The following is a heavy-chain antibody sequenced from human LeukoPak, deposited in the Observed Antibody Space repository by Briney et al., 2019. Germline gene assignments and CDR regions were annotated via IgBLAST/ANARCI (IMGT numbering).Heavy chain of an antibody. V-gene: IGHV1-2*02. CDR3: ARSEYSSSKIDY. D-gene: IGHD6-6*01. Sequence: ASVTVSFKASGYTFTDYYMHWVRQAPGQGLEWMGWIDPNSGGTNYAQKFQGRVTMTRDTSISTAYMELSRLRSDDTAVYYCARSEYSSSKIDYWGQGTLVTVSS. CDR1: GYTFTDYY. CDR2: IDPNSGGT. J-gene: IGHJ4*02.